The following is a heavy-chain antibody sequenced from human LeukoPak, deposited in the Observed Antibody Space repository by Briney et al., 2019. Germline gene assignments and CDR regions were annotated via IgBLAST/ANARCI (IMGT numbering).Heavy chain of an antibody. V-gene: IGHV3-30-3*02. Sequence: GGSLRLSCAASGFTFSSYAMHWVRQAPGKGLEWVAVISYDGSNKYYADSVKGRFTISRDNSKNTLYLQMNSLRAEDTAVYYCAKFGTRHYYYYGMDVWGQGTTVTVSS. CDR3: AKFGTRHYYYYGMDV. D-gene: IGHD3-10*01. CDR2: ISYDGSNK. J-gene: IGHJ6*02. CDR1: GFTFSSYA.